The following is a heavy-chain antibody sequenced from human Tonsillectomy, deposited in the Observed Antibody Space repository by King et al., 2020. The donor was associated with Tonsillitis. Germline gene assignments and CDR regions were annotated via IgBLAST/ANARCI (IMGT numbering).Heavy chain of an antibody. CDR1: GFTFSNAW. CDR3: TTDLGVTEGGYGY. J-gene: IGHJ4*02. V-gene: IGHV3-15*01. D-gene: IGHD2-21*02. Sequence: VQLVESGGGLVKPGGSLRVSCAASGFTFSNAWMSWVRQAPGKGLEWVGRIKSKTDGGTSNHAAPVKGRFTISRDDSKNTLYLQMNSLKTEDTAVYYCTTDLGVTEGGYGYWGRGTLVTVSS. CDR2: IKSKTDGGTS.